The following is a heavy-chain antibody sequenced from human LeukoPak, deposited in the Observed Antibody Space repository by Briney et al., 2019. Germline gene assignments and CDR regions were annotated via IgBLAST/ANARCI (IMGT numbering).Heavy chain of an antibody. Sequence: PSETLSLTCTVSGGSISSYYWSWIRQPPGKGLEWIGYIYYSGSTNYNPSLKSRVTISVDTSKNQFSLKLSSVTAADTAVYYCARRWTGDAFDIWGQGTMATVSS. J-gene: IGHJ3*02. D-gene: IGHD3/OR15-3a*01. CDR1: GGSISSYY. CDR3: ARRWTGDAFDI. V-gene: IGHV4-59*01. CDR2: IYYSGST.